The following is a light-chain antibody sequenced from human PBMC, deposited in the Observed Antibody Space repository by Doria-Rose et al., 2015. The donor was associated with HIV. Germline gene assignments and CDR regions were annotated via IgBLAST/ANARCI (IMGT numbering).Light chain of an antibody. V-gene: IGKV1-39*01. CDR1: QSITSY. CDR2: AAS. CDR3: QQSYTAPRT. Sequence: ASVGDRVTIACRASQSITSYVNWYQQKPGKAPNLLIYAASSLDSGVPSRFSGSGSGTDFTLTISSLQPEDFATYFCQQSYTAPRTFGQGTKVEI. J-gene: IGKJ1*01.